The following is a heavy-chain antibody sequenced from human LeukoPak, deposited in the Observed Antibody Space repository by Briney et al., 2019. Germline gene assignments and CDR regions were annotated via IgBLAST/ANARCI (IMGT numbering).Heavy chain of an antibody. CDR3: ARGFMGYGWFDP. J-gene: IGHJ5*02. CDR1: GGSISSGDYY. Sequence: SETLSLTCTVSGGSISSGDYYWSWIRQPPGKGLEWIGYIYYSGSTYYNPSLKSRVTISVDTSKNQFSLKLSSVTAADTAEYYCARGFMGYGWFDPWGQGTLVTVSS. CDR2: IYYSGST. D-gene: IGHD1-1*01. V-gene: IGHV4-30-4*08.